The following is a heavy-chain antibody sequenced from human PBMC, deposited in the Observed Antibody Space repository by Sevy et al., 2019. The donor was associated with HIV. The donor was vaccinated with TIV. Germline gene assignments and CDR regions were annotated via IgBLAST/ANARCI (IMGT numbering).Heavy chain of an antibody. J-gene: IGHJ6*02. D-gene: IGHD2-2*01. CDR2: INGKGRST. Sequence: GGSLRLSCAVSGFTFSGYAMNWVRQAPGKGLEWVSAINGKGRSTHYADSVEGGFTISRDNSKNTLYLQMNSLRAEDTAVYYCAKTIDSGGGVGPAANYYYYGMDVWGQGTTVTVSS. CDR1: GFTFSGYA. V-gene: IGHV3-23*01. CDR3: AKTIDSGGGVGPAANYYYYGMDV.